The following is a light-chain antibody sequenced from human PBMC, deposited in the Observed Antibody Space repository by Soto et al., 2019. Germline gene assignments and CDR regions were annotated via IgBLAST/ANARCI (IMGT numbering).Light chain of an antibody. CDR1: QTISNN. CDR2: GAS. V-gene: IGKV3-15*01. Sequence: ETLMPQSPATLSVSPGERATLYCRASQTISNNLAWYQQIPGQAPRLLIFGASPRATGVPARFSGGGSGTLFTLTISSLQSEEFGVYYCQQYNTWPWTVGQGTKVDI. CDR3: QQYNTWPWT. J-gene: IGKJ1*01.